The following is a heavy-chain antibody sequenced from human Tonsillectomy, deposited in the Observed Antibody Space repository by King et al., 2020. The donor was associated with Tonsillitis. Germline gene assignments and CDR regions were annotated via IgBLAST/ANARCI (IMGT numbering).Heavy chain of an antibody. CDR3: ASHTYYYDSSGYSFDY. Sequence: QLVQSGAEVKKPGESLRISCKGSGYSFTSYWISWVRQMPGKGLEWMGRIDPSDSYTNYSPSFQGHVTISADKSISTAYLQWSSLKASDTAMYYCASHTYYYDSSGYSFDYWGQGTLVTVSS. J-gene: IGHJ4*02. V-gene: IGHV5-10-1*03. CDR2: IDPSDSYT. CDR1: GYSFTSYW. D-gene: IGHD3-22*01.